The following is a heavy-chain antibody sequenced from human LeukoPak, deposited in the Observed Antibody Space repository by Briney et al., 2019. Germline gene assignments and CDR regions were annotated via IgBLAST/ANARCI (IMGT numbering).Heavy chain of an antibody. J-gene: IGHJ3*02. CDR1: GFTFSNYA. CDR3: AKSNGYGLIDI. CDR2: ISGSGGYT. V-gene: IGHV3-23*01. Sequence: GGSLRLSCAASGFTFSNYAMAWVRQAPGKGLEWVSVISGSGGYTNYADSVKGRFTISRDNSKNTLDLQMNSLRAEDTAVYYCAKSNGYGLIDIWGQGTMVTVSS. D-gene: IGHD3-22*01.